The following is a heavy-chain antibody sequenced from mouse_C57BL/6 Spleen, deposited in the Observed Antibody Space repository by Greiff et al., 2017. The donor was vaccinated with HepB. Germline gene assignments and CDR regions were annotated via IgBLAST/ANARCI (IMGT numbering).Heavy chain of an antibody. J-gene: IGHJ1*03. CDR1: GYTFTSYW. D-gene: IGHD1-1*01. V-gene: IGHV1-55*01. CDR3: AREDYYYGSRYFDV. Sequence: QVQLQQPGAELVKPGASVKMSCKASGYTFTSYWITWVKQRPGQGLEWIGDIYPGSGSTNYNEKFKSKATLTVDTSSSTAYMQLSSLTSEDSAVYYGAREDYYYGSRYFDVWGTGTTVTVSS. CDR2: IYPGSGST.